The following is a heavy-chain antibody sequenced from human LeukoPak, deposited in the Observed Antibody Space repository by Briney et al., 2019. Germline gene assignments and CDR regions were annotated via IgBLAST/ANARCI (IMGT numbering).Heavy chain of an antibody. CDR1: GYTFTSYG. V-gene: IGHV1-18*01. Sequence: ASVKVSCKASGYTFTSYGISWVRQAPGQGLEWMGWISAYNGNTNYAQKLQGRVTMTTDTSTSTAYMELRSLRSDDTAVYYCARVEQWELPGSYYYYMDVWGKGTTVTVSS. CDR3: ARVEQWELPGSYYYYMDV. CDR2: ISAYNGNT. D-gene: IGHD1-26*01. J-gene: IGHJ6*03.